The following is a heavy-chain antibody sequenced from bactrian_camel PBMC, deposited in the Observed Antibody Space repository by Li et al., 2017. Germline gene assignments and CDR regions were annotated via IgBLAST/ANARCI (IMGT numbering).Heavy chain of an antibody. CDR1: KLTYSSNC. D-gene: IGHD3*01. J-gene: IGHJ7*01. Sequence: VQLVESGGGSVQTGGSLALSCVAAKLTYSSNCMGWFRQAPGKEREGVAALDSDGNTGYDESVKGRFTTSRDNAKNTLYLQMNSLKLEDTAVYYCARGVGAGDFGMDYWGKGTQVTVS. CDR2: LDSDGNT. V-gene: IGHV3S55*01.